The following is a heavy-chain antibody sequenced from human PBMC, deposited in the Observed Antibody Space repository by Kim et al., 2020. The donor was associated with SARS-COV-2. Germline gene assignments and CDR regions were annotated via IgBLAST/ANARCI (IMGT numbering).Heavy chain of an antibody. D-gene: IGHD6-6*01. Sequence: GGSLRLSCAASGFTFSSYAMHWVRQAPGKGLEYVSAISSNGGSTYYGNSVKGRFTISRDNSKNTLYLQMGSLRAEDMAVYYCARVSMAARGTDVWGERTAVTVSS. CDR3: ARVSMAARGTDV. CDR1: GFTFSSYA. CDR2: ISSNGGST. V-gene: IGHV3-64*01. J-gene: IGHJ6*01.